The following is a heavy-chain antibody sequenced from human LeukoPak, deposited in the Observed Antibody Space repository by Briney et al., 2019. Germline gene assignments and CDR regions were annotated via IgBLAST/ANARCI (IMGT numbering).Heavy chain of an antibody. J-gene: IGHJ6*02. CDR2: INHSGST. CDR1: GGSFSGYY. Sequence: SETLSLTCAVYGGSFSGYYWSWIRQPPGKGLEWIGEINHSGSTNYNPSLKSRVTISVDTSKNQFSLKLSSVTAADTAVYYCARHDRRDYYYGMDVWGQGTTVTVSS. D-gene: IGHD3-16*01. CDR3: ARHDRRDYYYGMDV. V-gene: IGHV4-34*01.